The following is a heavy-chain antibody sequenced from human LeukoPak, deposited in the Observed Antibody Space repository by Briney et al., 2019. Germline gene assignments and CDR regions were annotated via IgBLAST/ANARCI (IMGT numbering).Heavy chain of an antibody. CDR2: IYYSGST. J-gene: IGHJ4*02. D-gene: IGHD5-24*01. CDR3: ARVEDGYNFDY. Sequence: SETLSLTCTVSGGSISSHYWSWIRQPPGKGLEWIGYIYYSGSTNYNPSLKSRVTISVDTSKNQFSLKLSSVTAADTAVYYCARVEDGYNFDYWGQGTPVTVSS. V-gene: IGHV4-59*11. CDR1: GGSISSHY.